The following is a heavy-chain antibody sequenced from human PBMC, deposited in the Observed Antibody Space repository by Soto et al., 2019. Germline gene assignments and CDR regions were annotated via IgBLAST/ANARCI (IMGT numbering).Heavy chain of an antibody. D-gene: IGHD3-10*01. CDR2: ISVYNGKI. Sequence: QVQLLQSGAEVKKPGASVKVSCKASGYMLNTYGITWLRQAPGQGLEGMGWISVYNGKIDYAQKLEGRVTLTIDTSAARSYMEVKRLTSVESSGYKCAMTYGSGDYFLPFEYWGQGTPVSVSS. J-gene: IGHJ4*02. CDR3: AMTYGSGDYFLPFEY. V-gene: IGHV1-18*01. CDR1: GYMLNTYG.